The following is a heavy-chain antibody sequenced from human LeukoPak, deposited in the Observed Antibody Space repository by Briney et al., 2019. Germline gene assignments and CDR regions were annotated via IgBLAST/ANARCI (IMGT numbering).Heavy chain of an antibody. Sequence: GGSLRLSCAASGFTFSSYWMSWVRQAPGKGLEWVANIKQDGSGKYYVDSVKGRFTISRDNAKNSLFLQMNSLRVDDTAVYYCARWRGGQSEFDSWGQGTLVTVSS. D-gene: IGHD3-16*01. CDR3: ARWRGGQSEFDS. J-gene: IGHJ4*02. V-gene: IGHV3-7*01. CDR1: GFTFSSYW. CDR2: IKQDGSGK.